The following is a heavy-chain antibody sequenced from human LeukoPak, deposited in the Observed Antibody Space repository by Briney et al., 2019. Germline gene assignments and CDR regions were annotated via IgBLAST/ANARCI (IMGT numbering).Heavy chain of an antibody. V-gene: IGHV3-23*01. CDR2: IGDSGGTT. CDR3: AKEVHLWLDY. CDR1: GFTFSSSA. D-gene: IGHD3-10*01. J-gene: IGHJ4*02. Sequence: GGSLRLSSAASGFTFSSSAMSWVRQAPGRGLEWVSAIGDSGGTTYYADSVKGRFTISRDNSKNTLYLQMNSLRAEDTAVYYCAKEVHLWLDYWGQGTLVTVSS.